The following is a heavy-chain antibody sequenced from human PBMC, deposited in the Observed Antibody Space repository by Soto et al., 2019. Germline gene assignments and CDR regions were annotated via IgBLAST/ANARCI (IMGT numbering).Heavy chain of an antibody. CDR2: ISSDGNNK. V-gene: IGHV3-30*18. CDR3: AKDKGVTSLDY. Sequence: QVQLVESGGGVVQPGRSLRLSCEASGLNFRAAGMNWVRQTPGKGLEWVAFISSDGNNKYYGDSVKGRFSISRDDSMNSLYLQMNTLRAEDSAVYYCAKDKGVTSLDYWGQGTLVTVSS. CDR1: GLNFRAAG. D-gene: IGHD3-10*01. J-gene: IGHJ4*02.